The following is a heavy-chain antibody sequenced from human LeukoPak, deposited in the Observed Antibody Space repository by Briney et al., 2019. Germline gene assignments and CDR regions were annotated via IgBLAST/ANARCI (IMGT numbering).Heavy chain of an antibody. V-gene: IGHV5-51*01. CDR2: IYLGDSDT. J-gene: IGHJ4*02. Sequence: GESLKISCKGSGYGFSSYWVGWVRQMPGKGLEWMGIIYLGDSDTRYRPSFQGQVTISADKSISTAYLQWSSLKASDTAMYYCARRGWEQLHFDQWGQGTLVTVSS. CDR3: ARRGWEQLHFDQ. CDR1: GYGFSSYW. D-gene: IGHD1/OR15-1a*01.